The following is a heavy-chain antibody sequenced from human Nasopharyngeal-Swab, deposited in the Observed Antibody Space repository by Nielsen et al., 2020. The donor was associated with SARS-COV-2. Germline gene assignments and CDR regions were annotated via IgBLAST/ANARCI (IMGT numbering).Heavy chain of an antibody. V-gene: IGHV3-9*01. CDR1: GFTFDDYA. J-gene: IGHJ6*02. CDR3: ATADYYYYGMDV. Sequence: SLKISCAASGFTFDDYAMHWVRQAPGKGLEWVSGISWNSGSIGYADSVKGRFTISRDNAKTSLYLQMNSLRVEDTALYYCATADYYYYGMDVWGQGTTVTVSS. CDR2: ISWNSGSI.